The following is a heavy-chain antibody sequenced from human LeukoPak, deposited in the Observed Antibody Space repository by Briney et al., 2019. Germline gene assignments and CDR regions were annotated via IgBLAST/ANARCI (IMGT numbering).Heavy chain of an antibody. V-gene: IGHV1-69*05. Sequence: SVKVSCKASGGTFSSYAISWVRQAPGQGLEWMGRIIPIFGTANYAQKFQGRVTITTDESTSTAYMELSSLRSEDTAVYYCANYDSSGHYPHYDYWGQGTLVTVSS. J-gene: IGHJ4*02. CDR3: ANYDSSGHYPHYDY. D-gene: IGHD3-22*01. CDR2: IIPIFGTA. CDR1: GGTFSSYA.